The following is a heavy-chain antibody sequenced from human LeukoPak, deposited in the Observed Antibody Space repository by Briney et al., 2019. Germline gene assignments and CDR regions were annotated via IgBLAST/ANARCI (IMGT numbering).Heavy chain of an antibody. V-gene: IGHV1-3*01. J-gene: IGHJ6*02. CDR3: ARDRVAAAGTGDYYYGMDV. CDR1: GYTFTSYA. CDR2: INAGNGNT. D-gene: IGHD6-13*01. Sequence: ASVKVSCKASGYTFTSYAMHWVRQAPGQRLEWMGWINAGNGNTKYSQKFQGRVTMTRDTSTSTVYMELSSLRSEDTAVYYCARDRVAAAGTGDYYYGMDVWGQGTTVTVSS.